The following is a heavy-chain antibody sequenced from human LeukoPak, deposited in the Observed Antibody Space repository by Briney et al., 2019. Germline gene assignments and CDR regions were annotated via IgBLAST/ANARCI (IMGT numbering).Heavy chain of an antibody. Sequence: ASVKVSCKASGYTFTTYAMNWVRQAPGQGLEWMGWINTNTGNPTYAQGFTGRFVFSLDTSVSTAYLQISSLKAEDTAVYYCARDGEVLRYFDWLRDWFDPWGQGTLVTVSS. V-gene: IGHV7-4-1*02. CDR1: GYTFTTYA. J-gene: IGHJ5*02. CDR2: INTNTGNP. D-gene: IGHD3-9*01. CDR3: ARDGEVLRYFDWLRDWFDP.